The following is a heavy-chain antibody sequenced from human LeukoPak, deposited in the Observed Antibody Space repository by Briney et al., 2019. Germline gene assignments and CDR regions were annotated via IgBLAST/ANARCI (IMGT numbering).Heavy chain of an antibody. Sequence: GGSLRPSCAASGFTFSNYAMSWVRQAPGKGLDWVSAISGSGGSTYYADSVKGRFTISRDNSKNTLYLQMNSLRAEDTAVYHCAKDFTANYDFWSGYPHWGQGTLVTVPS. CDR2: ISGSGGST. CDR1: GFTFSNYA. V-gene: IGHV3-23*01. J-gene: IGHJ4*02. D-gene: IGHD3-3*01. CDR3: AKDFTANYDFWSGYPH.